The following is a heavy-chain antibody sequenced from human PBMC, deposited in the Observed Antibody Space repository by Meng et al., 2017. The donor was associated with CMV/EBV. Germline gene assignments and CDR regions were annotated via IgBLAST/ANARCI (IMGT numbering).Heavy chain of an antibody. CDR1: GFTFTGSA. V-gene: IGHV1-58*01. D-gene: IGHD2-15*01. Sequence: SVKVSCKASGFTFTGSAVQWVRQARGQRLEWIGWIVVGSGNTNYAQKFQERVTITRDMSTSTAYMELSSLRSEDTAVYYCAAEQYCSGGSCYGSSVGEGTFDIWGQGTMVTVSS. CDR2: IVVGSGNT. CDR3: AAEQYCSGGSCYGSSVGEGTFDI. J-gene: IGHJ3*02.